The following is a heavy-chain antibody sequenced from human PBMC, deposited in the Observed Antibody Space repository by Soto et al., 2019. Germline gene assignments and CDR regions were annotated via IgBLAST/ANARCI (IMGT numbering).Heavy chain of an antibody. CDR3: AKVQDPTMWYFDY. V-gene: IGHV3-23*01. CDR2: ISGSGGST. Sequence: PGGSRRLSCAASGFTFSSYAMSWVRQAPGKGLEWVSAISGSGGSTYYADSVKGRFTISRDNSKNTLYLQMNSLRAEDTAVYYCAKVQDPTMWYFDYWGQGTLVTVSS. J-gene: IGHJ4*02. CDR1: GFTFSSYA. D-gene: IGHD1-1*01.